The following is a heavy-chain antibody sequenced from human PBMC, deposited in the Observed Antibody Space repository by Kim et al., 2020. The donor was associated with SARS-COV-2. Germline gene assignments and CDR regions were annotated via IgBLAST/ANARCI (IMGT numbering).Heavy chain of an antibody. J-gene: IGHJ6*01. Sequence: GGSLRRSCAASGFTFRSYSMNWVRQAPGKGLEWVSFMSSSSSFIYYADSVKGRFNISRDNAKNSLYLQMNSLRAEDTAVYYCARDNFRDGRTTYAYYG. CDR3: ARDNFRDGRTTYAYYG. CDR1: GFTFRSYS. CDR2: MSSSSSFI. V-gene: IGHV3-21*01. D-gene: IGHD1-1*01.